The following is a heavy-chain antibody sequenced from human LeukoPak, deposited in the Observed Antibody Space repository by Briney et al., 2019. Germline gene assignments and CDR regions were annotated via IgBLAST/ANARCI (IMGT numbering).Heavy chain of an antibody. J-gene: IGHJ6*03. Sequence: PGGSLRLSCAASGFTFSSYSLNWVRQAPGKGLEWVSSISSSSSYIYYADSVKGRFTISRDNAKNSLYPQMNSLRAEDTAVYYCAGAAGLDYYYYMDVWGKGTTVTVSS. V-gene: IGHV3-21*01. CDR1: GFTFSSYS. CDR3: AGAAGLDYYYYMDV. D-gene: IGHD6-19*01. CDR2: ISSSSSYI.